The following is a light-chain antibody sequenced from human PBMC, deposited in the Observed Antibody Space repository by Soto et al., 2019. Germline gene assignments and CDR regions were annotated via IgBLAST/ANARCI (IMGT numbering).Light chain of an antibody. J-gene: IGKJ2*01. CDR1: QSVSSNY. V-gene: IGKV3-20*01. CDR3: QQYGSSSMYT. CDR2: GAS. Sequence: EIVLTQSPGTLSLSPGERATLSCRASQSVSSNYFAWYQQKPGQAPRLLIYGASYRATGIPDRFSGSGSGTDFTLTISRLAPEDFGVYSCQQYGSSSMYTFGQGTKLEIK.